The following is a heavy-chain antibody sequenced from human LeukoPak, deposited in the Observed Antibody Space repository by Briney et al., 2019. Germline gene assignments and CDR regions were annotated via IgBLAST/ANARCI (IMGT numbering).Heavy chain of an antibody. CDR3: ARDRGVTTGYPFFFDY. CDR2: IHTSGST. V-gene: IGHV4-4*07. J-gene: IGHJ4*02. Sequence: SETLSLTCTVSGGSISSYYWSWVRQPAGKGLEWIGRIHTSGSTKYNPSLKSRVTMSVDMSKNQISLNLTSVTAADAAVYFCARDRGVTTGYPFFFDYWGQGILVTVSS. D-gene: IGHD4-17*01. CDR1: GGSISSYY.